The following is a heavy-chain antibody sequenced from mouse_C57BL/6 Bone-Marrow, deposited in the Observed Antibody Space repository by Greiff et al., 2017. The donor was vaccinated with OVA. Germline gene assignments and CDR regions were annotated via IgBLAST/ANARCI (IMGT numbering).Heavy chain of an antibody. CDR3: ARHYYGSSYGYFDV. CDR2: IDPSDSYT. J-gene: IGHJ1*03. Sequence: QVQLQQPGAELVMPGASVKLSCKASGYTFTSYWMHWVKQRPGQGLEWIGEIDPSDSYTTYNQKFKGKSTLTVDKSSSTAYMQRSSLTSEDSAVYYCARHYYGSSYGYFDVWGTGTTVTVSS. D-gene: IGHD1-1*01. CDR1: GYTFTSYW. V-gene: IGHV1-69*01.